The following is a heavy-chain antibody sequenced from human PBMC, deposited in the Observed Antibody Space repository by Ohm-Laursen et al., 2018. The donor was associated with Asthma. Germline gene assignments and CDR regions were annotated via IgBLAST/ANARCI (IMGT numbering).Heavy chain of an antibody. D-gene: IGHD2-21*01. Sequence: SLRLSCAASGFTVSSNYMSWVRQAPGKGLEWVSVIYSGGSTYYADSVKGRFTISRDNSKNTLYLQMNSLRAADTAVYYCARATYSSSWYPSYCGGDCHPYYFDYWGQGTLVTVSS. CDR3: ARATYSSSWYPSYCGGDCHPYYFDY. CDR2: IYSGGST. V-gene: IGHV3-53*01. CDR1: GFTVSSNY. J-gene: IGHJ4*02.